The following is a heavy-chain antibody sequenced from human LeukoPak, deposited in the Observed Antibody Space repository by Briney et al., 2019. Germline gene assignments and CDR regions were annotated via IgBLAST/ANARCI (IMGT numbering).Heavy chain of an antibody. V-gene: IGHV5-51*01. CDR2: IYPGDSDT. J-gene: IGHJ5*02. D-gene: IGHD3-22*01. CDR3: ATITYYYDSSGYYHWFDP. CDR1: GYSFTSYW. Sequence: GESLKISCKGSGYSFTSYWIGWVRQMPGKGLEWMGTIYPGDSDTRYSPSFQGQVTISADKSISTAYLQWSSLKASDTAMYYCATITYYYDSSGYYHWFDPWGQGTLVTVSS.